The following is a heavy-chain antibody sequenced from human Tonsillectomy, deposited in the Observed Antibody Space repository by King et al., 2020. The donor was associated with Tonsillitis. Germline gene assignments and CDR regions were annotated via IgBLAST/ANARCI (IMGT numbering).Heavy chain of an antibody. Sequence: VQLVESGGGLVQPGGSLRLSCAASGFTFSSYAMSWVRQAPGKGLEWVSTISGSGGSTYYADSVRGRFAISRDNSKNTLYLQMNSLRAEDTAVYYCAKDPRLVYGSGSYYPYYFDYWGQGTLVTVSS. CDR2: ISGSGGST. CDR3: AKDPRLVYGSGSYYPYYFDY. CDR1: GFTFSSYA. D-gene: IGHD3-10*01. J-gene: IGHJ4*02. V-gene: IGHV3-23*04.